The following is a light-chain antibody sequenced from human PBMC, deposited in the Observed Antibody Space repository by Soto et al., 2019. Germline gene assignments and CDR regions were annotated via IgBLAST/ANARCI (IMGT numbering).Light chain of an antibody. CDR3: SSFTTSSHVV. Sequence: LTQPASVSGSPGQSITISCTGTSSDIGADNSVSWYQQHPGKATQLMIYAVSHRPSRVSSRFSGSKSGNTISLTISGIQAEDEADYYCSSFTTSSHVVFGGGTKVTVL. CDR1: SSDIGADNS. CDR2: AVS. J-gene: IGLJ2*01. V-gene: IGLV2-14*03.